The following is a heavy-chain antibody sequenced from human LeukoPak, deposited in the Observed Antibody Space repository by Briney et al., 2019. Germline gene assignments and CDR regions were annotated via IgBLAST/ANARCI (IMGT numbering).Heavy chain of an antibody. CDR1: GGSISSYY. Sequence: SETLSLTCTVSGGSISSYYWSWIRQPAGKGLEWIGRIYTSGSTNYNPSLKSRLTMSVDTSKNQFSLKLSSVTAADTAVYYCAGGLYSYGPTYYYYYGMDVWGQGTTVTVSS. D-gene: IGHD5-18*01. J-gene: IGHJ6*02. V-gene: IGHV4-4*07. CDR2: IYTSGST. CDR3: AGGLYSYGPTYYYYYGMDV.